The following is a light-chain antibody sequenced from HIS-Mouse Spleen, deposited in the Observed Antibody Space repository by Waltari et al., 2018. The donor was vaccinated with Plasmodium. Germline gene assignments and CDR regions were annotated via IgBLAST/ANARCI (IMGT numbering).Light chain of an antibody. Sequence: DIQMTQSPSSLSASVGDRVTITCQASQDISNYLNWYQQKPGKAPKLLIYDASNLETGLRSRFSGSGSGTDFTFTISSLQPEAIATYYCQQYDNLPPLFTFGPGTKVDIK. V-gene: IGKV1-33*01. J-gene: IGKJ3*01. CDR1: QDISNY. CDR3: QQYDNLPPLFT. CDR2: DAS.